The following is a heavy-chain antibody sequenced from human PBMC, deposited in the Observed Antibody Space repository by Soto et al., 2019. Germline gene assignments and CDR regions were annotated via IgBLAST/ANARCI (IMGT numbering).Heavy chain of an antibody. J-gene: IGHJ5*02. V-gene: IGHV3-21*01. CDR1: GFTFSSYS. Sequence: GGSLRLSCAASGFTFSSYSMNWVRQAPGKGLEWVSSISSSSSYIYYADSVKGRFTISRDNAKNSLYLQMNSLRAEDTAVYYCARDNHYYDILTGYSNNWFDPWGQGTLVTVSS. CDR3: ARDNHYYDILTGYSNNWFDP. D-gene: IGHD3-9*01. CDR2: ISSSSSYI.